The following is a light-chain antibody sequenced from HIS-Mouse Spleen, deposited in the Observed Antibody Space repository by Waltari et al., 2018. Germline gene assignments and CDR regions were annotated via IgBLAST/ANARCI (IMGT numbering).Light chain of an antibody. V-gene: IGKV3-15*01. CDR1: QSVSSN. J-gene: IGKJ1*01. Sequence: EIVMTQSTATLTVSPGERVTLSCRASQSVSSNLAWYQQKPGQDPRLLIYGASTRATGIPARFSGSGSGTEFTLTISSLQSEDFAVYYCQQYNNWPWTFGQGTKVEIK. CDR2: GAS. CDR3: QQYNNWPWT.